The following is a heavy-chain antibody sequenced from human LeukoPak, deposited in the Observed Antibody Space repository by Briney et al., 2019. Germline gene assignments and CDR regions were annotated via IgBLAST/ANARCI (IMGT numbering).Heavy chain of an antibody. CDR3: ARDPTRGYSYGYEDY. V-gene: IGHV1-46*01. CDR2: INPSGGST. CDR1: GYTFTSYY. J-gene: IGHJ4*02. D-gene: IGHD5-18*01. Sequence: ASVKVSCKASGYTFTSYYMHWVRQAPGQGLEWMGIINPSGGSTSYAQKFQGRVTMTRDTSTSTVYMELSSLRSEDTAVYYCARDPTRGYSYGYEDYWGQGTLVTVSS.